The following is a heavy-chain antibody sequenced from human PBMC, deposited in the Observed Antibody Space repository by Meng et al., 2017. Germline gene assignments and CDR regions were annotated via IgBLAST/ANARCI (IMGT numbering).Heavy chain of an antibody. D-gene: IGHD4-17*01. J-gene: IGHJ4*02. Sequence: GESLKISCAASGFTFSSYAMHWVRQAPGKGLEWVAVISYDGSNKYYADSVKGRFTISRDNSKNTLYLQMNSLRAEDTALYYCAKGGYGDYAFDYWGQGTLVTVSS. CDR1: GFTFSSYA. CDR3: AKGGYGDYAFDY. V-gene: IGHV3-30*04. CDR2: ISYDGSNK.